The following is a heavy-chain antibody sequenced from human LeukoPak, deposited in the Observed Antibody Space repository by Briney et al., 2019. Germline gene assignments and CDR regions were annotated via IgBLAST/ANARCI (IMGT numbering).Heavy chain of an antibody. CDR2: INAGNGNT. CDR1: GYTFTSYA. J-gene: IGHJ1*01. Sequence: ASVKVSGKASGYTFTSYAMHWVRQAPGQRLEWMGWINAGNGNTKYSQKFQGRVTITRDTSASTAYMELSSLRSEDTAVYYCARTAQYCSGGSCYVQNEYFQHWGQGTLVTVSS. V-gene: IGHV1-3*01. D-gene: IGHD2-15*01. CDR3: ARTAQYCSGGSCYVQNEYFQH.